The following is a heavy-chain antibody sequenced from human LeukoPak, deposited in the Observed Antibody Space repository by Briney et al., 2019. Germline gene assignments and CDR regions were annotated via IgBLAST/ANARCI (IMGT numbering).Heavy chain of an antibody. Sequence: SETLSLTCTVSGGSISSGSYYWSWIRQPAGKGLEWIGRIYTSGSTNYNPSLKSRVTMSVDTSKNQFSLKLSSVTAADTAVYYCARGSGSYFIGYYYYMDVWGKGTTVTVSS. CDR2: IYTSGST. D-gene: IGHD1-26*01. CDR1: GGSISSGSYY. J-gene: IGHJ6*03. V-gene: IGHV4-61*02. CDR3: ARGSGSYFIGYYYYMDV.